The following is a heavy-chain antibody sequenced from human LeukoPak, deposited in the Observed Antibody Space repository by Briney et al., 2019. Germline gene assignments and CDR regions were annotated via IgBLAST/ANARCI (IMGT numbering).Heavy chain of an antibody. D-gene: IGHD2-8*01. J-gene: IGHJ4*02. Sequence: GSLRLSCSASGFTFRNYGMHWVRQAPGKGLEYVSTISSYGGSTYYADLVKGRFTISRDNSMNTLYLQMSSLRAEDTAVYYCVKDLYSYSFDYWGQGTLVTVSS. V-gene: IGHV3-64D*09. CDR3: VKDLYSYSFDY. CDR2: ISSYGGST. CDR1: GFTFRNYG.